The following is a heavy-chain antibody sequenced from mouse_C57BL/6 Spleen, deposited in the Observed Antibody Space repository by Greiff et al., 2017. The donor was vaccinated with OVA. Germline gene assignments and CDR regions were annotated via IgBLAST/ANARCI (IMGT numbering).Heavy chain of an antibody. D-gene: IGHD4-1*01. CDR3: ARLGHSFDY. Sequence: QVQLQQPGAELVQPGASVKLSCKASGYTFTSYWMHWVKQRPGQGLEWIGMIHPNSGSTNYNEKFKSKATLTVDKSSSTVYMQLSSLTSEDSAVYYCARLGHSFDYWGQGTTLTVSS. CDR2: IHPNSGST. CDR1: GYTFTSYW. V-gene: IGHV1-64*01. J-gene: IGHJ2*01.